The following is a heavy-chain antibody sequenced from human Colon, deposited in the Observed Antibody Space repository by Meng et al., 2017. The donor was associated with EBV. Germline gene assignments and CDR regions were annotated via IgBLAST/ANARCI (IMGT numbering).Heavy chain of an antibody. J-gene: IGHJ4*02. CDR1: GFTLSSYA. CDR2: ISGTGGTT. V-gene: IGHV3-23*01. D-gene: IGHD5-24*01. CDR3: VRDGYNYIPFDF. Sequence: EVELLESGGGLVQPWXSLRLSCAASGFTLSSYAMSWVRQAPGKGLEWVSSISGTGGTTYYADSVEGRFTASRDNSKNTLYLQMKSLRADDTAVYYCVRDGYNYIPFDFWGQGTLVTVSS.